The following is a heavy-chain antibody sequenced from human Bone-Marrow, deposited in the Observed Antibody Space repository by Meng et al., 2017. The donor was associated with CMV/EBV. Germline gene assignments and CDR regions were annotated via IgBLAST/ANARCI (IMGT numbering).Heavy chain of an antibody. D-gene: IGHD1-26*01. CDR3: ARDREGVGAFDI. Sequence: SQTLSLTCAVYGGSFSGYYWSWIRQPPGKGLEWIGEINHSGSTNYNPSLKSRVTISVDTSKNQFSLKLSSVTAADTAVYYCARDREGVGAFDIWGQGTMVTAS. J-gene: IGHJ3*02. V-gene: IGHV4-34*01. CDR2: INHSGST. CDR1: GGSFSGYY.